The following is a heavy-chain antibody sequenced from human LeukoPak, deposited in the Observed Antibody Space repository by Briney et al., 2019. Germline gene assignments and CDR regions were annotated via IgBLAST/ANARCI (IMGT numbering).Heavy chain of an antibody. CDR1: GFTFSSYA. CDR3: AFSSGWTFDY. CDR2: ISYDGSNK. D-gene: IGHD6-19*01. Sequence: PGGSLRLSCAASGFTFSSYAMHWVRQALGKGLEWVAVISYDGSNKYYADSVKGRFTISRDNSKNTLYLQMNSLRAEDTAVYYCAFSSGWTFDYWGQGTLVTVSS. V-gene: IGHV3-30-3*01. J-gene: IGHJ4*02.